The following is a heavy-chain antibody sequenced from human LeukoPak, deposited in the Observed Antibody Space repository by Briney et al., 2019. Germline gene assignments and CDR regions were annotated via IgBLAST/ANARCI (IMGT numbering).Heavy chain of an antibody. CDR3: ARGQGWELLSQYYFDY. CDR1: GFTFSTYD. Sequence: GSLRLSCTASGFTFSTYDMHWVRQPPGKGLEWIGEINHSGSTNYNPSLKSRVTISVDTSKNQFSLKLSSVTAADTAVYYCARGQGWELLSQYYFDYWGQGTLVTVSS. V-gene: IGHV4-34*01. CDR2: INHSGST. J-gene: IGHJ4*02. D-gene: IGHD1-26*01.